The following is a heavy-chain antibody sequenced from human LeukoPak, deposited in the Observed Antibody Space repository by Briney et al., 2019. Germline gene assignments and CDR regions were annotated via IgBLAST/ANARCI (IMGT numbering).Heavy chain of an antibody. Sequence: GGSLRLSCAASGFTFSSFGMHWVRQAPGKGLEWVAVIWYDGTNKYYADSVKGRFTISRDNSKNTLYLQMNSLRAEDTAVYYCARRGGIHLGYFDYWGQGTLVTVSS. V-gene: IGHV3-33*01. CDR1: GFTFSSFG. CDR2: IWYDGTNK. D-gene: IGHD3-16*01. J-gene: IGHJ4*02. CDR3: ARRGGIHLGYFDY.